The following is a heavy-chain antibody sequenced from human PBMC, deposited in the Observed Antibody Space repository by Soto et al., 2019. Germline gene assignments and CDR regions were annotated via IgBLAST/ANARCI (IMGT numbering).Heavy chain of an antibody. CDR2: IYPDDSDT. CDR3: ARHVVNCGSSTCFEYMDV. Sequence: PGESLKISCKGSGYNFRTYWIGWMRQMPGKGLEWMGIIYPDDSDTRYSPSFQGQVTISADKSISTASLQWSSLKASDTAMYYCARHVVNCGSSTCFEYMDVWGKGTTVTVSS. V-gene: IGHV5-51*01. J-gene: IGHJ6*03. D-gene: IGHD2-2*01. CDR1: GYNFRTYW.